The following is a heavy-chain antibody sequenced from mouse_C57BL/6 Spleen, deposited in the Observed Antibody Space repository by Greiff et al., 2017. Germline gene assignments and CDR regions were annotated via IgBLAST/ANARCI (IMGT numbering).Heavy chain of an antibody. J-gene: IGHJ3*01. V-gene: IGHV1-64*01. CDR1: GYTFTSYW. CDR2: IHPNSGST. D-gene: IGHD1-1*01. Sequence: LQLQQPGAELVKPGASVKLSCKASGYTFTSYWMHWVKQTPGPGLEWIGMIHPNSGSTNYNEKFKNKAALTVDKSSSTAYMQLSSLTSEDSAVYYCARDYGSSYGFAYWGQGTLVTVSA. CDR3: ARDYGSSYGFAY.